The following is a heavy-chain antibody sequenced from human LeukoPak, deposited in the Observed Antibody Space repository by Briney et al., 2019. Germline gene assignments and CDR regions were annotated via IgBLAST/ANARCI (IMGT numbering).Heavy chain of an antibody. J-gene: IGHJ4*02. Sequence: GGSLRLSCAASGFTFSDYYMSWIRQAPGKGLEWVSYISSSGSTIYYADSVKGRFIISRDNAKNSLYLQMNSLRAEDTAVYYCARGNGYCSSTSCYPDYFDYWGQGTLVTVSS. CDR3: ARGNGYCSSTSCYPDYFDY. CDR1: GFTFSDYY. D-gene: IGHD2-2*01. V-gene: IGHV3-11*01. CDR2: ISSSGSTI.